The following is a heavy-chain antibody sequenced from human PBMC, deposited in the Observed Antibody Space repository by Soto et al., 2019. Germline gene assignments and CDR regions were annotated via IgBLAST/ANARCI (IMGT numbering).Heavy chain of an antibody. CDR1: GGTFSSYA. D-gene: IGHD3-3*01. Sequence: SVKVSCKASGGTFSSYAISWVRQAPGQGLEWMGGIIPIFGTANYAQKFQGRVTITADESTSTAYMELSSLRSEDTAVYYCARPKPLTSRFLEWYGTDVSGEGTPVTV. CDR2: IIPIFGTA. J-gene: IGHJ6*01. V-gene: IGHV1-69*13. CDR3: ARPKPLTSRFLEWYGTDV.